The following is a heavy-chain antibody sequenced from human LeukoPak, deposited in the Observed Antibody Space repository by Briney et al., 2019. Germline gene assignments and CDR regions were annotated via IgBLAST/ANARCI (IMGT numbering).Heavy chain of an antibody. Sequence: PGGSLRLSCAASGFTVSSNYMSWVRQAPGKGLEWVSVIYSGGSTYYADSVKGRFTISRDNSRNTLYLQMNSLRAEDTAVYYCARVGYSSSWYPGFDYWGQGTLVTVSS. CDR1: GFTVSSNY. J-gene: IGHJ4*02. CDR2: IYSGGST. CDR3: ARVGYSSSWYPGFDY. V-gene: IGHV3-66*01. D-gene: IGHD6-13*01.